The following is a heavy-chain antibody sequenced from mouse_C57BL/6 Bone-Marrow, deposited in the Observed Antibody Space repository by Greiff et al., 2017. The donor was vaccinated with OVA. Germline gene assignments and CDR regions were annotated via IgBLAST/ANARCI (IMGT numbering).Heavy chain of an antibody. Sequence: QVQLQQPGAELVKPGASVKLSCKASGYTFTSYWMHWVKQRPGQGLEWIGMIHPNSGSTNYNEKFKSKATLTVDKSSSTAYMQLSSLTSEDSAVYYCARQGIFSVDYYGSSYYFDYWGQGTTLTVSS. CDR2: IHPNSGST. J-gene: IGHJ2*01. CDR3: ARQGIFSVDYYGSSYYFDY. D-gene: IGHD1-1*01. V-gene: IGHV1-64*01. CDR1: GYTFTSYW.